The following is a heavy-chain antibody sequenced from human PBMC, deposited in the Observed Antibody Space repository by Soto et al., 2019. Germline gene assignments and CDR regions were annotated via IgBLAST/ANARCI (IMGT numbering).Heavy chain of an antibody. Sequence: SETLSLTCTLSGSSINSRGYYWGCIRQPPGKGLEWIGTIYYSGSTYYNPSLKSRVTISVDRSKNQFSLNLSSVTAADTAVYYCARGDNSGYWRNAFDIWGQGIMVS. CDR2: IYYSGST. V-gene: IGHV4-39*07. J-gene: IGHJ3*02. CDR1: GSSINSRGYY. D-gene: IGHD3-22*01. CDR3: ARGDNSGYWRNAFDI.